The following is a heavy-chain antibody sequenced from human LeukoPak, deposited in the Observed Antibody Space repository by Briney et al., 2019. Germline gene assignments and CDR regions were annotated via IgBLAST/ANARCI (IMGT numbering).Heavy chain of an antibody. D-gene: IGHD3-22*01. CDR3: ARHFFNYYDTNGDALDI. Sequence: ASVKVSCKASGYSFTSHYVHWVRQAPGQGLEWMGIIHPSGGNARYAQKFQGRLSMTRDTSTSTVYMELSRLTSEDTAVYYCARHFFNYYDTNGDALDIWGQGTMVSVSS. CDR1: GYSFTSHY. J-gene: IGHJ3*02. V-gene: IGHV1-46*01. CDR2: IHPSGGNA.